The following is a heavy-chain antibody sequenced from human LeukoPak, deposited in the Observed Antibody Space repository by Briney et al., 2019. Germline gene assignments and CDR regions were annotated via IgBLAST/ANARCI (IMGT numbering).Heavy chain of an antibody. D-gene: IGHD1-26*01. Sequence: AEPLSLICTVSGDPIGRYFWSWVRQTASKRLDWSGRIYDTGRSKKNAFFEGRVIISLEKSNDQFVFVLKHVAAADTAGFYCARGSKATSIYYYMDVWGEGIPVTV. CDR1: GDPIGRYF. J-gene: IGHJ6*03. CDR3: ARGSKATSIYYYMDV. CDR2: IYDTGRS. V-gene: IGHV4-4*07.